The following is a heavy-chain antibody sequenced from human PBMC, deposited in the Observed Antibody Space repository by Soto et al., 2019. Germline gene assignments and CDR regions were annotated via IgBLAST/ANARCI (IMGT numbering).Heavy chain of an antibody. CDR2: IIDSGAST. V-gene: IGHV3-23*01. CDR1: GFTFSSCA. J-gene: IGHJ6*02. Sequence: GGSLRLSCAASGFTFSSCAMGWVRQAPGKGLEWVSDIIDSGASTYYAEPVKGRFTISRDNSKSTLYLQMNSLRAEDTALYYCAKGRSYYYYGVDVWGQGTTVTVSS. CDR3: AKGRSYYYYGVDV.